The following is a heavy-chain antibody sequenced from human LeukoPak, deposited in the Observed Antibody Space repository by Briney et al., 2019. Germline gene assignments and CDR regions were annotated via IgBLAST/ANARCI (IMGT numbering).Heavy chain of an antibody. V-gene: IGHV4-59*01. D-gene: IGHD6-13*01. CDR2: IYYSGST. J-gene: IGHJ3*02. Sequence: LETLSLTCTVSGGSISSYYWSWIRQPPGKGLEWIGYIYYSGSTNYNPSLKSRVTISVDTSKNQFSLKLSSVTAADTAVYYCARDRAVAGKEAFDIWGQGTMVTVSS. CDR1: GGSISSYY. CDR3: ARDRAVAGKEAFDI.